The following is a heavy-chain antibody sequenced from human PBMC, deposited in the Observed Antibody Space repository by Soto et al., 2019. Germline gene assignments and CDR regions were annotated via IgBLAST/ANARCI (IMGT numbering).Heavy chain of an antibody. CDR1: SDSISSYY. V-gene: IGHV4-59*01. Sequence: DTLSLTCTVSSDSISSYYWSWIRQPPGKRLEWIGYISYSGSAGYNPSLKSRVTISGDTSKNQFSLKVSSVTAADTAVYYCARGTSWQLPFDYWGQGTLVTVSS. J-gene: IGHJ4*02. D-gene: IGHD6-13*01. CDR3: ARGTSWQLPFDY. CDR2: ISYSGSA.